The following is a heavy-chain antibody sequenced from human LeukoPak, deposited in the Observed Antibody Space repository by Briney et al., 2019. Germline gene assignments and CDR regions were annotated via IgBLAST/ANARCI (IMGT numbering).Heavy chain of an antibody. J-gene: IGHJ4*02. Sequence: GGSLRLSCAGSGFTVSSSTMSWVRQAPRKGLEWVSNFYGAALDGITNYADSGTGRFTISSDNAQTTLYLQMNSLRVEDTATYYCSREIGGGHHYFEHWGQGTVVTVSS. D-gene: IGHD1-26*01. V-gene: IGHV3-53*01. CDR3: SREIGGGHHYFEH. CDR1: GFTVSSST. CDR2: FYGAALDGIT.